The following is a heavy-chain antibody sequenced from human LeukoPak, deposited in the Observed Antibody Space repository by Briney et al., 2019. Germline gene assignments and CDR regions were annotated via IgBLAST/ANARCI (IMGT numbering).Heavy chain of an antibody. J-gene: IGHJ4*02. CDR1: GFTFSSYS. CDR2: ISSSSNYI. D-gene: IGHD6-19*01. V-gene: IGHV3-21*01. CDR3: ARDGGALRGWYYFDY. Sequence: GGSLRLSCVASGFTFSSYSMNWVRRAPGKGLEWVSSISSSSNYIYYADSVKGRFTISRDNAKSSLYLQVNSLRAEDTAVYYCARDGGALRGWYYFDYWGQGTLVTVSS.